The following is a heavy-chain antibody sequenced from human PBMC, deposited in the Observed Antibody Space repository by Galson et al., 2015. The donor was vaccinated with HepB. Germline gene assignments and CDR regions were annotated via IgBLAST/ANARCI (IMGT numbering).Heavy chain of an antibody. CDR3: ARDGSPGSDPTIAAAGKSVRVYYYYGMVV. CDR1: GFTFSSYS. D-gene: IGHD6-13*01. CDR2: ISSSSSYI. V-gene: IGHV3-21*01. Sequence: SLRLSCAASGFTFSSYSMNWVRQAPGKGLEWVSSISSSSSYIYYADSVKGRFTISRDNAKNSLYLQMNSLRAEDTAVYYCARDGSPGSDPTIAAAGKSVRVYYYYGMVVWCQGTTVTVSS. J-gene: IGHJ6*02.